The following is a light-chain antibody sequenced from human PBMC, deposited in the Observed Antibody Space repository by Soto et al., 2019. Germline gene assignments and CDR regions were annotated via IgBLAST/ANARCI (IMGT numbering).Light chain of an antibody. CDR3: SSYAGSNNLL. V-gene: IGLV2-8*01. J-gene: IGLJ2*01. Sequence: QSVLTQPPSASGSPGQSVTISCTGTSSDVGAYSYVSWYQQHPPKAPKLMIYDVSKRPSGVPDRFSGSKSGNTASLTVSGLQAEDEADYFCSSYAGSNNLLFGGGTKLTVL. CDR2: DVS. CDR1: SSDVGAYSY.